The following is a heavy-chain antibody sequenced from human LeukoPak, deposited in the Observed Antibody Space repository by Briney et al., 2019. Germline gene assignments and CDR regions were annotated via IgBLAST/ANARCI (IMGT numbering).Heavy chain of an antibody. J-gene: IGHJ4*02. CDR2: ISSGGTT. D-gene: IGHD4-17*01. CDR1: GFTVINNY. Sequence: SGGSLRLSCAASGFTVINNYMTWVRQAPGKGLEWVSVISSGGTTHYADSVKGRFTISRDNAKNSLYLQMNSLRAEDTAVYYCARGATVTQNYWGQGTLVTVSS. V-gene: IGHV3-53*01. CDR3: ARGATVTQNY.